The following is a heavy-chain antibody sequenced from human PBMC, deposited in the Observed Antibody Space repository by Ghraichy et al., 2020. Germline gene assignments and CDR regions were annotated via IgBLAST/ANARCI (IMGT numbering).Heavy chain of an antibody. V-gene: IGHV3-30*18. J-gene: IGHJ6*02. Sequence: GGSLRLSCEASGFTFNTYGMHWVRQAPGKRLEWVAVISFDGSDKYYADSVRGRFTISRDNSKKTLYLQMNSLRAEDTAVYYCVKGGGDRLRDGMDVWGQGTTVTVSS. CDR3: VKGGGDRLRDGMDV. CDR2: ISFDGSDK. CDR1: GFTFNTYG. D-gene: IGHD3-16*01.